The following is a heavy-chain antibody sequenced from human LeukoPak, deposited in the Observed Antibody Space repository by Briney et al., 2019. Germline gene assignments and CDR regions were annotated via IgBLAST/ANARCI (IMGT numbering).Heavy chain of an antibody. V-gene: IGHV3-30-3*01. D-gene: IGHD2-2*01. Sequence: GGSLRLSCAASGFTFSSYAMHWVRQAPGKGLEWVAVISYDGSNKYYADSVKGRFTISRDNSKNTLYLQMNSLRAEDTAVYYCARANIVVVPAAPGDYWGQGTLVTVSS. J-gene: IGHJ4*02. CDR3: ARANIVVVPAAPGDY. CDR2: ISYDGSNK. CDR1: GFTFSSYA.